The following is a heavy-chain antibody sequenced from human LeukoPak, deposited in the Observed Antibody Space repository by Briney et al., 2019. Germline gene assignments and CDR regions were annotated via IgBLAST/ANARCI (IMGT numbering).Heavy chain of an antibody. CDR2: IHYSGSI. V-gene: IGHV4-31*03. D-gene: IGHD4-17*01. Sequence: SQTLSLTCTVSGVSISSGAYYWSWIRQHPGKGLEWIGYIHYSGSISYNPSLKSRVTISVDTSKNQFSLKLSSVTAADTAVYYCATRRGGAYDYWGLGILVTVSS. CDR1: GVSISSGAYY. CDR3: ATRRGGAYDY. J-gene: IGHJ4*02.